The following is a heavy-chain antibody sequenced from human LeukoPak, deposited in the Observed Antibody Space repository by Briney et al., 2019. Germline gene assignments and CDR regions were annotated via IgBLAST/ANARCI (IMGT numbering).Heavy chain of an antibody. V-gene: IGHV4-30-4*01. CDR2: IYYSGST. CDR3: ARYYGSGSFHFDY. Sequence: PSQTLSLTCTVSGGSISSGDYYWSWIRQPPGKGLEWIGYIYYSGSTYYNPSLKSRVTISVDTSKNQFSLKLSSVTAADTAVYYCARYYGSGSFHFDYWGQGTLVTVSS. CDR1: GGSISSGDYY. D-gene: IGHD3-10*01. J-gene: IGHJ4*02.